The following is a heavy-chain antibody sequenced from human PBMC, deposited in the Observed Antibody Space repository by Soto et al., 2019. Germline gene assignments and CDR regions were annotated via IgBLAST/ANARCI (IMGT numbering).Heavy chain of an antibody. CDR2: IKQDGSEK. CDR3: AKDRVMSDSSGYLDY. Sequence: GSLRLSCAVSGFTFSSYWMSWVRQAPGKGLEWVANIKQDGSEKYYVDSVKGRFTISRDNSKNTLYLQMNSLRAEDTAVYYCAKDRVMSDSSGYLDYWGQGTLVTVSS. J-gene: IGHJ4*02. V-gene: IGHV3-7*01. CDR1: GFTFSSYW. D-gene: IGHD3-22*01.